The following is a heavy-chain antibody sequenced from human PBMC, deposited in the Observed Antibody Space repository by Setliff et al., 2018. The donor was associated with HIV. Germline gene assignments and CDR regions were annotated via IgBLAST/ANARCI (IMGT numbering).Heavy chain of an antibody. CDR3: ARQDSYSYGYNYFDY. Sequence: SETLSLTCTVSGGSISSHYWSWIRQPAGKGLEWIGHIYTSGGTNYNPSLKSRVTISVDTSKNQFSLTLSSVAAADTAVYYCARQDSYSYGYNYFDYWGKGTLVTVAS. CDR1: GGSISSHY. J-gene: IGHJ4*02. V-gene: IGHV4-4*07. D-gene: IGHD5-18*01. CDR2: IYTSGGT.